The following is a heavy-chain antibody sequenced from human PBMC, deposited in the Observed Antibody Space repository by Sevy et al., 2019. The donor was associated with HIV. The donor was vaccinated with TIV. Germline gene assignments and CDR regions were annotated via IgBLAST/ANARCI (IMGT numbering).Heavy chain of an antibody. Sequence: ASVKVSCKASGYTFTSYAMHWVRQAPGQGLEWMGWIIAGNGNTKYSQKFQGRVTITRDTSASTAYMELSSLRSEDTAVYYCARDRLPGIQLWFGRDAFDIWGQGTMVTVSS. D-gene: IGHD5-18*01. V-gene: IGHV1-3*01. J-gene: IGHJ3*02. CDR3: ARDRLPGIQLWFGRDAFDI. CDR1: GYTFTSYA. CDR2: IIAGNGNT.